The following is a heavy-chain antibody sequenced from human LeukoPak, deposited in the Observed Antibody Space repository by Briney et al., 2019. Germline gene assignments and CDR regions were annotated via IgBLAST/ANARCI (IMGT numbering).Heavy chain of an antibody. CDR3: ARARRWNAAVEGWWFDP. J-gene: IGHJ5*02. CDR2: INYNGNT. Sequence: PSETLSLTCSVSGGSIGTTYYWGVIRQPPGKGLEWIAAINYNGNTYYKPSLKSRVTISVDTSKNQFSLKLSSVTAADTAVYYCARARRWNAAVEGWWFDPWGQGTLVTVSS. CDR1: GGSIGTTYY. V-gene: IGHV4-39*07. D-gene: IGHD1-1*01.